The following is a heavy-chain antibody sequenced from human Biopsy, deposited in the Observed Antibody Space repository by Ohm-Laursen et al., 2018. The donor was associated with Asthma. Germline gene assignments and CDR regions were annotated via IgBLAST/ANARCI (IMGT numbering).Heavy chain of an antibody. CDR3: VRTFHFWSPYHAEHYQL. Sequence: SLRLSCSASGFTFGDYWMSWVRQVPGKGLEWVANIKHDGTEKNHVDSLKGRFTISRDNAKNSLYLQMNSLRAEDMAVYYCVRTFHFWSPYHAEHYQLWGQGTLVTVSS. CDR1: GFTFGDYW. V-gene: IGHV3-7*01. J-gene: IGHJ1*01. D-gene: IGHD3-3*02. CDR2: IKHDGTEK.